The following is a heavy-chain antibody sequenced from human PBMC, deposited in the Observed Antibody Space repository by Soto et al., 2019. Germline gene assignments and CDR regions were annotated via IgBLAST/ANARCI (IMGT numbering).Heavy chain of an antibody. J-gene: IGHJ5*02. CDR1: GGSISSGEYY. CDR2: IYYSGST. Sequence: PSETLSLTCTVSGGSISSGEYYWSWIRQPPGKGLEWIGYIYYSGSTYYNPSLKSRVTISVDTSRNQFSLKLSSVTAADTAVYFCAREGGEYYDSSGYWHHWFVPWGQGTLVTVSS. CDR3: AREGGEYYDSSGYWHHWFVP. D-gene: IGHD3-22*01. V-gene: IGHV4-30-4*01.